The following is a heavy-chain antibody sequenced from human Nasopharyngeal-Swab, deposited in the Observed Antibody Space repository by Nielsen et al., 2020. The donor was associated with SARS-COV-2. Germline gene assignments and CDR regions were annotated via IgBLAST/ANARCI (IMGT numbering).Heavy chain of an antibody. V-gene: IGHV5-51*01. CDR2: IYHGYSDT. CDR1: RYRFLSHW. D-gene: IGHD3-22*01. J-gene: IGHJ3*02. Sequence: GESLKISCNGSRYRFLSHWVGWVRQMPGKGLEWMGFIYHGYSDTRYSPSFQGQVTISADKSINTAYLQWSSLTASDPAVYYCARTAIAGGYYRGDAFDIWGQGTMVTVSS. CDR3: ARTAIAGGYYRGDAFDI.